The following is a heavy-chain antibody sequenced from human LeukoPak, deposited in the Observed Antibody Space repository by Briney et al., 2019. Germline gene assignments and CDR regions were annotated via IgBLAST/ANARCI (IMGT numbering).Heavy chain of an antibody. D-gene: IGHD3-3*01. CDR3: ARWGSGYSRTNYYYYMDV. Sequence: ASVKVSRKASGYTFTSYGISWVGQAPGQGLEWMGWISAYNGNTNYAQKLQGRVTMTTDTSTSTAYMELRSLRSDDTAVYYCARWGSGYSRTNYYYYMDVWGKGTTVTISS. V-gene: IGHV1-18*01. CDR2: ISAYNGNT. CDR1: GYTFTSYG. J-gene: IGHJ6*03.